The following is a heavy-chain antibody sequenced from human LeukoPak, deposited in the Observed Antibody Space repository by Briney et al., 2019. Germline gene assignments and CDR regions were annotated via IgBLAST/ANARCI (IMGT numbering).Heavy chain of an antibody. V-gene: IGHV3-7*01. CDR2: IKQDGSEK. D-gene: IGHD1-26*01. Sequence: GGSLRLSCAASGFTFSSYWMSWVRQAPGKGLGWVANIKQDGSEKYYVDSVKGRFTISRDNAKNSLYLQMNSLRAEDTAVYYCARGGGSYSGSPFVYWGQGTLVTVSS. CDR1: GFTFSSYW. J-gene: IGHJ4*02. CDR3: ARGGGSYSGSPFVY.